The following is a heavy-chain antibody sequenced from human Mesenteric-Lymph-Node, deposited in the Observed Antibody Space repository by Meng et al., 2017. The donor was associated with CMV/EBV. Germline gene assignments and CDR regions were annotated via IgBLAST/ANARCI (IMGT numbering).Heavy chain of an antibody. Sequence: GESLKISCAASGFTFSSYSMNWVRQAPGKGLEWVSSISSSSSYIYYADSVKGRFTISRDNAKNSLYLQMNSLRAEDTAVYYCAREGYCSSTSRYTMGFDYWGQGTLVTVSS. D-gene: IGHD2-2*02. CDR3: AREGYCSSTSRYTMGFDY. CDR1: GFTFSSYS. J-gene: IGHJ4*02. CDR2: ISSSSSYI. V-gene: IGHV3-21*01.